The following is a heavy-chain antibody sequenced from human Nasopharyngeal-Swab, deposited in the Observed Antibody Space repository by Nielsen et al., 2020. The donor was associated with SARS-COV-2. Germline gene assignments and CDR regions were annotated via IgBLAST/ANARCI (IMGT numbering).Heavy chain of an antibody. CDR3: ASLLTYYDFWSGYLNYYYMDV. V-gene: IGHV4-4*02. D-gene: IGHD3-3*01. CDR2: IYHRGST. Sequence: VRQAPGKGLEWVGEIYHRGSTNYNPSLKSRVAISLDNSKNQFSLSLSSVTAADTAVYYCASLLTYYDFWSGYLNYYYMDVWGKGTTVTVSS. J-gene: IGHJ6*03.